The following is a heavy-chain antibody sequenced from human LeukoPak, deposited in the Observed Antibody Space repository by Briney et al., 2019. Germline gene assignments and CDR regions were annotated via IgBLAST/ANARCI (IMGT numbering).Heavy chain of an antibody. CDR2: IYYSGST. V-gene: IGHV4-59*01. CDR3: ARGNYYNWFEP. CDR1: GGSISRYY. Sequence: SETLSLTCAVSGGSISRYYWSWIRQPPGKGLEWIGYIYYSGSTNYNPSLKSRVTISVDTSKNQFSLKLSSVTAADTAVYYCARGNYYNWFEPWGQGTLVTVSS. D-gene: IGHD1-1*01. J-gene: IGHJ5*02.